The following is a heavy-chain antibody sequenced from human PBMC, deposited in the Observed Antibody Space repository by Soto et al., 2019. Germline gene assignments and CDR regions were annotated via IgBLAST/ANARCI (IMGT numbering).Heavy chain of an antibody. CDR2: VSPPFRTS. CDR1: GVSFNNNG. V-gene: IGHV1-69*01. J-gene: IGHJ6*02. CDR3: ARVLYYGSGSYSPYGMDV. Sequence: QVQLVQSGAEVKKPGSSVKVSCKTSGVSFNNNGIGWVRQAPGHGLEWMGGVSPPFRTSNYARKFQGRISITADASTGTVNTELSSLTSEDTAQYYCARVLYYGSGSYSPYGMDVWGQVTTVTVSS. D-gene: IGHD3-10*01.